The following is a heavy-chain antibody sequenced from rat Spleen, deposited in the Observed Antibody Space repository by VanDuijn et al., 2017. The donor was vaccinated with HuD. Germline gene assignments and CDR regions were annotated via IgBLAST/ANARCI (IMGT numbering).Heavy chain of an antibody. J-gene: IGHJ4*01. CDR3: TRSPYNNYVVDA. D-gene: IGHD1-10*01. V-gene: IGHV2S30*01. CDR1: GFSLTGNN. CDR2: MRYDGDT. Sequence: QVQLRESGPGLVQPSQTLSLTCTVSGFSLTGNNVHWVRQPPGKGLEWMGRMRYDGDTYYNSALKSRLSISRDTSKNQVFLKMNSLQTDDTAIYYCTRSPYNNYVVDAWGQGTSVTVSS.